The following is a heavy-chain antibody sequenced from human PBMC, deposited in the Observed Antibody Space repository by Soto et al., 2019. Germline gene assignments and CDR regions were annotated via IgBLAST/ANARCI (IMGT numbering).Heavy chain of an antibody. D-gene: IGHD4-17*01. Sequence: SATLSLTCTVSGGYISSSSYYWGWIRQPPGKGLEWIGSIYYSGSTYYNPSLKSRVTISVDTSKNQFSLKLSSVTAADTAVYYCARQDSGDYYYYYGMDVWGQGTTVTVSS. CDR3: ARQDSGDYYYYYGMDV. CDR2: IYYSGST. V-gene: IGHV4-39*01. J-gene: IGHJ6*02. CDR1: GGYISSSSYY.